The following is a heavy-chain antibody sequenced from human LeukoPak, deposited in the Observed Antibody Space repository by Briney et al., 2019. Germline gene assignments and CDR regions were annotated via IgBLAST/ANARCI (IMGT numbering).Heavy chain of an antibody. Sequence: PSETLSLTCTVSGGSISSSSYYWGWIRQPPGKGLEWIGSIYYSGSTYYNPSLKSRVTISIDTSKNQFSLKLTSVTAADTAVYYCARDSVATSKVDYWGQGTLVTVSS. J-gene: IGHJ4*02. CDR2: IYYSGST. D-gene: IGHD5-12*01. CDR1: GGSISSSSYY. V-gene: IGHV4-39*07. CDR3: ARDSVATSKVDY.